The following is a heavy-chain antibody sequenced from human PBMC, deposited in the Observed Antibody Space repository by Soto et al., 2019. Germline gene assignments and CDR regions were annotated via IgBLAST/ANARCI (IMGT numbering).Heavy chain of an antibody. CDR3: AKDPYDSSGYYSDAFDI. D-gene: IGHD3-22*01. CDR1: GFTFSSYA. CDR2: ISGSGGST. Sequence: EVQLLESGGGLVQPGGSLRLSCAASGFTFSSYAMSWVRQAPGKGLEWVSAISGSGGSTYYADSVKGRFTISRDNSKNTLYLQMNSLRAEDTAVYYCAKDPYDSSGYYSDAFDIWGQGTMVTVSS. J-gene: IGHJ3*02. V-gene: IGHV3-23*01.